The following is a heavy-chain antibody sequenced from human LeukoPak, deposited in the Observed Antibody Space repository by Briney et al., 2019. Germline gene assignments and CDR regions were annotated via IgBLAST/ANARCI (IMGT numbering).Heavy chain of an antibody. CDR1: GGSISSSN. V-gene: IGHV3-23*01. Sequence: PSETLSLTCAVSGGSISSSNWWSWVRQAPGKGLEWVSAISGSGGSTYYADSVKGRFTISRDNSKNTLYLQMNSLRAEDTAVYYCAKSFARRNIVVVPAAPGLSYYYGMDVWGQGTTVTVSS. CDR2: ISGSGGST. D-gene: IGHD2-2*01. J-gene: IGHJ6*02. CDR3: AKSFARRNIVVVPAAPGLSYYYGMDV.